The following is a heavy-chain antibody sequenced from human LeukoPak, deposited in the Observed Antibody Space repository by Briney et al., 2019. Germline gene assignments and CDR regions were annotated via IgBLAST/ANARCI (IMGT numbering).Heavy chain of an antibody. D-gene: IGHD6-19*01. Sequence: SETLSLTCTVSGGSISSYYWSWIRQPPGKGLEWIGYIYYSGSTNYNPSLKSRVTISVDTSKNQSSLKLSSVTAADTAVYYCARGMYSGGWSDAFDIWGQGTMVTVSS. CDR3: ARGMYSGGWSDAFDI. V-gene: IGHV4-59*01. CDR1: GGSISSYY. CDR2: IYYSGST. J-gene: IGHJ3*02.